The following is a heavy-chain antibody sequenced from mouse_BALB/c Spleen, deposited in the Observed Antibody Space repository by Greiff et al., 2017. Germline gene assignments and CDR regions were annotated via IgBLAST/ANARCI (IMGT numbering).Heavy chain of an antibody. D-gene: IGHD2-3*01. CDR2: IDPFNGGT. CDR1: GYSFTSYY. Sequence: VQLKQSGPELMKPGASVKISCKASGYSFTSYYMHWVKQSHGKSLEWIGYIDPFNGGTSYNQNFKGKATLTVDKSSSTAYMHLSSLTSEDSAVYYCARFYDGYYAMDYWGQGTSVTVSS. CDR3: ARFYDGYYAMDY. J-gene: IGHJ4*01. V-gene: IGHV1S135*01.